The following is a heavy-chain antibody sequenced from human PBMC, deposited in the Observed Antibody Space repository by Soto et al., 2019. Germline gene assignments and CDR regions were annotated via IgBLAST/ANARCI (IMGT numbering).Heavy chain of an antibody. Sequence: SETLSLTFAVYGGSYRGYYWSWIRQPPGKGLEWIGEINHSGSTNYNPSLKSRVTISVDTSKNQFSLKLSSVTAADTAVYYCARGQYSGYDYKMDYGDYVYWGQGTLVTVSS. J-gene: IGHJ4*02. CDR3: ARGQYSGYDYKMDYGDYVY. V-gene: IGHV4-34*01. CDR2: INHSGST. D-gene: IGHD5-12*01. CDR1: GGSYRGYY.